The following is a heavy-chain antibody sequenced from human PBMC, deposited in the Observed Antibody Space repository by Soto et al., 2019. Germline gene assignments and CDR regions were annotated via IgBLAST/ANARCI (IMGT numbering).Heavy chain of an antibody. J-gene: IGHJ4*02. D-gene: IGHD2-15*01. CDR1: GFTFSSYG. V-gene: IGHV3-30*18. Sequence: QVQLVESGGGVVQPGRSLRLSCAASGFTFSSYGMHWVRQAPGKGLEWVAVISYDGSNKYYADSVKGRFTSSRDNSKNTLYLQMNSLRAEDTAVYYCAKETYSGPLDYWGQGILVTVSS. CDR3: AKETYSGPLDY. CDR2: ISYDGSNK.